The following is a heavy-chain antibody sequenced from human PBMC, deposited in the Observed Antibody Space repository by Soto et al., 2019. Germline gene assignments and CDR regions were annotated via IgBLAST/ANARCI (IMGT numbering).Heavy chain of an antibody. CDR2: ISGSGNII. Sequence: PGGSLRLSCVASGVSFGTYAMGWVRQAPGKGLEWVSAISGSGNIIYYTDSVRGRFTISRDNFRNTLYLEMNSLRAEDTALYYCAKEGDARTTYDPFDLWGHGTMVTVS. V-gene: IGHV3-23*01. J-gene: IGHJ3*01. D-gene: IGHD2-8*01. CDR1: GVSFGTYA. CDR3: AKEGDARTTYDPFDL.